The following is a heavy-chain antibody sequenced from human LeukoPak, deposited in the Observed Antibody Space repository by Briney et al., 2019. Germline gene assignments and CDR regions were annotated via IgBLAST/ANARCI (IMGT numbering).Heavy chain of an antibody. D-gene: IGHD3-22*01. CDR3: AREGYYDSSGYYLPYDY. Sequence: ASVKVSCKASGYSFTSYYIHWVRQAPGQGLEWMGWISAYNGNTNYAQKLQGRVTMTTDTSTSTAYMELRSLRSDDTAVYYCAREGYYDSSGYYLPYDYWGQGTLVTVSS. CDR2: ISAYNGNT. CDR1: GYSFTSYY. J-gene: IGHJ4*02. V-gene: IGHV1-18*04.